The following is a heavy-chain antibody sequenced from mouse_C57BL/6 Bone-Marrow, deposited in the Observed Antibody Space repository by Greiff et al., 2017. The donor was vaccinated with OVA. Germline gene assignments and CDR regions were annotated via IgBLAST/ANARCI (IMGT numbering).Heavy chain of an antibody. Sequence: EVQLVESGGGLVTPGGSLKLSCAASGFTFSSYAMSWVRQTPEKRLEWVATISDGGSYTYYPDNVKGRFTISRENAKNNLYLQMSHLKSEDTAMYYCARGDSSGYVDYWGQGTTLTVSS. J-gene: IGHJ2*01. V-gene: IGHV5-4*01. CDR3: ARGDSSGYVDY. D-gene: IGHD3-2*02. CDR2: ISDGGSYT. CDR1: GFTFSSYA.